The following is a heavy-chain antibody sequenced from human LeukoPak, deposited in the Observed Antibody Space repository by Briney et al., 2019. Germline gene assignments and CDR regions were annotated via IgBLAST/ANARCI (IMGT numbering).Heavy chain of an antibody. CDR3: ARSRQLGGYYFDY. CDR2: ISYDGSNK. J-gene: IGHJ4*02. D-gene: IGHD6-6*01. V-gene: IGHV3-30-3*01. CDR1: GFTFSSYA. Sequence: GGSLRLSCAASGFTFSSYAMHWVRQAPGKGLEWVAVISYDGSNKYYADSVKGRFTISRDNSKNTLYLQMNSLRAEGTAVYYCARSRQLGGYYFDYWGQGTLVTVSS.